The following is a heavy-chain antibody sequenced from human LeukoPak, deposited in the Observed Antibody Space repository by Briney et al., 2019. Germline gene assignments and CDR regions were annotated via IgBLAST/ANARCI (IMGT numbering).Heavy chain of an antibody. J-gene: IGHJ3*02. CDR2: IYYSGST. D-gene: IGHD2-15*01. V-gene: IGHV4-59*01. CDR1: GGSISSYY. Sequence: SETLFLTCTVSGGSISSYYWSWIRQPPGKGLEWIGYIYYSGSTNYNPSLKSRVTISVDTSKNQFSLKLSSVTAADTAVYYCARSYCSGGSCYHGTAAFDIWGQGTMVTVSS. CDR3: ARSYCSGGSCYHGTAAFDI.